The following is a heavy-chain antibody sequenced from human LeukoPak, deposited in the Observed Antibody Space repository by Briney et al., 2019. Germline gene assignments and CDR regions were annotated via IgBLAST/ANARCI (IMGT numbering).Heavy chain of an antibody. V-gene: IGHV4-34*01. CDR3: AREGEYSSGFDY. CDR1: GGSFSGYY. J-gene: IGHJ4*02. CDR2: INHSGST. Sequence: PSETLSLTCAVYGGSFSGYYWSWIRQPPGKGLEWIGEINHSGSTNYNPSLKSRVTISVDTSKNQFSLKLSSVTAADTAVYYCAREGEYSSGFDYWGQGTLVTVSS. D-gene: IGHD6-19*01.